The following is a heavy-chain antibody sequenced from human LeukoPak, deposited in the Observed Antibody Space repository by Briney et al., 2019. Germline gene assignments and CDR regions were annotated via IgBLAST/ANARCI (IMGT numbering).Heavy chain of an antibody. J-gene: IGHJ4*02. CDR2: IYYSGGT. Sequence: SQTLSLTCTVSGDSISDGDYYWSWIRQPPGKGLEWLGYIYYSGGTYYNPSLKSRLTISVDTSRNQFSLKLSSVTAADTAAYYCARAWTSAGRFDFWGQGTLVPVSS. CDR3: ARAWTSAGRFDF. D-gene: IGHD6-13*01. CDR1: GDSISDGDYY. V-gene: IGHV4-30-4*01.